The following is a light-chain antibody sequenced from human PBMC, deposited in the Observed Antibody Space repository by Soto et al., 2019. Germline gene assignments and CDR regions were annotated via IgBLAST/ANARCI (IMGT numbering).Light chain of an antibody. Sequence: QSALTQPASVSGSPGQSITISCTGTSSDIGGYKYVSWYQQHPGKAPKVMIYEVTNRPSGVSTRFSGSKSGNTASLTISGLQAEDEADYYCSSYTSSSAYVFGRGTKLTVL. CDR3: SSYTSSSAYV. CDR2: EVT. CDR1: SSDIGGYKY. V-gene: IGLV2-14*01. J-gene: IGLJ1*01.